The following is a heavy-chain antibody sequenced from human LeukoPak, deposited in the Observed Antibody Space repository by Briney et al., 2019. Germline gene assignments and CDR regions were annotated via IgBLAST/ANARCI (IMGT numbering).Heavy chain of an antibody. Sequence: GGSLRLSCAASGFTFSSYSMNWVRQVPGKGLEWVSSISSSSSYIYYADSVKGRFTISRDNAKNSLYLQMNSLRAEDTAVYYCASSLVVINAPFDYWGQGTLVTVSS. V-gene: IGHV3-21*01. CDR2: ISSSSSYI. CDR3: ASSLVVINAPFDY. CDR1: GFTFSSYS. J-gene: IGHJ4*02. D-gene: IGHD3-22*01.